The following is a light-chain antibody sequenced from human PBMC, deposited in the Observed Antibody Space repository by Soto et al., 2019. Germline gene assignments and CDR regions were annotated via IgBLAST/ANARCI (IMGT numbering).Light chain of an antibody. J-gene: IGLJ1*01. CDR2: SNN. Sequence: SALTQPPSASGTPGQRVTISCYGSSSNIGSNTVNWYQQFPGTAPKLLIYSNNQRPSGVPDRFSGSKSGTSASLAISGLQSEDEADYYCAAWDDSLNGYVFGTGTKVTVL. CDR3: AAWDDSLNGYV. CDR1: SSNIGSNT. V-gene: IGLV1-44*01.